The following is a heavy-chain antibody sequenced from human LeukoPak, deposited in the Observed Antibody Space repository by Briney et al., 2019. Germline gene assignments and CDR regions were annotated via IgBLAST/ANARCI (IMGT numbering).Heavy chain of an antibody. Sequence: VGSLRHSCAASGVTFSTYAISWVRDAPGRGLEWVSLISASVGGTKSADSVKGRFTISRDNSKNMIYLQMSSLSAHDSAGFYCAGTGTADSCNTRFDPRVRGTLVTVSS. CDR1: GVTFSTYA. CDR2: ISASVGGT. J-gene: IGHJ5*02. V-gene: IGHV3-23*01. D-gene: IGHD2-2*02. CDR3: AGTGTADSCNTRFDP.